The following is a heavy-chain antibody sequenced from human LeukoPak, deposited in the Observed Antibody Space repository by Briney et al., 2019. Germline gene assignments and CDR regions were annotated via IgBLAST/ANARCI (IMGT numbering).Heavy chain of an antibody. CDR3: ARDIGVSRFDP. Sequence: ASVKVSCKASGHTVSDYGFSWVRQAPGQGLEWVGWINVNSGNTNHAQKFQGRVTLTTGTSTSTVYMELRSLTSDDTAVYYCARDIGVSRFDPWGPGTVVTVSS. V-gene: IGHV1-18*04. CDR1: GHTVSDYG. J-gene: IGHJ5*02. D-gene: IGHD2-2*01. CDR2: INVNSGNT.